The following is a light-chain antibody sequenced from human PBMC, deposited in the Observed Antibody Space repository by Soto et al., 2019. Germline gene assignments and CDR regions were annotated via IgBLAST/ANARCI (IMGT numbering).Light chain of an antibody. J-gene: IGLJ3*02. CDR2: HNN. V-gene: IGLV1-47*02. CDR1: DSNIGSNS. Sequence: QSVLTQPPSASGTAGQVVTISCSGGDSNIGSNSVYWYQHLPRMAPKLLIQHNNQRPSGVPDQFSGSKSGASASLAISGLRSADEANYYCAAWDDSLSGPVFGGGTKLTVL. CDR3: AAWDDSLSGPV.